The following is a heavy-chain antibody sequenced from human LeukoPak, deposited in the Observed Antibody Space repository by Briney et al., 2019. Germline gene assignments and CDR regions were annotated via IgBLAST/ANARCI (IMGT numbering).Heavy chain of an antibody. D-gene: IGHD1-1*01. J-gene: IGHJ4*02. V-gene: IGHV1-18*01. Sequence: ASVKVSCKVSGYTLTELSIHWVRQAPGQGLEWMGWISAYNGNTNYAQKLQGRVTMTTDTSTSTAYMELRSLRSDDTAVYYCARDGPQAYRNFDYWGQGTLVTVSS. CDR2: ISAYNGNT. CDR1: GYTLTELS. CDR3: ARDGPQAYRNFDY.